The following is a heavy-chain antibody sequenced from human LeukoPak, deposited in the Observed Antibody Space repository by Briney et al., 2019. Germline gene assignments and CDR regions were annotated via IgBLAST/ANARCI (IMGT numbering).Heavy chain of an antibody. V-gene: IGHV4-38-2*02. Sequence: SETLSLTCTVSGFSISSGHYWGWVRQLPGAGLEWIGSVYQSGTTYYNPSLKSRVTTSVDMSKNQFSLRLRPVTAADTAVYYCARIFIRNGYSSYFDCWGQGTPVTVSS. CDR3: ARIFIRNGYSSYFDC. D-gene: IGHD5-18*01. CDR1: GFSISSGHY. CDR2: VYQSGTT. J-gene: IGHJ4*02.